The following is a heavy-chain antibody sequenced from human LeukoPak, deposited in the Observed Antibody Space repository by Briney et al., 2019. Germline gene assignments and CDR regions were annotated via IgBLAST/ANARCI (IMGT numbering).Heavy chain of an antibody. V-gene: IGHV3-23*01. J-gene: IGHJ4*02. D-gene: IGHD2-15*01. CDR1: GFTFSSYA. CDR2: LSGSGGST. Sequence: PGGSLRLSCAASGFTFSSYAMSWVRQAPGKGLEWVSTLSGSGGSTYYADSVKGRFTISRDNSKNTLYLQMNSLRAEDTAVYYCARLECSGGNCYSEKYYFDYWGQGALVTVSS. CDR3: ARLECSGGNCYSEKYYFDY.